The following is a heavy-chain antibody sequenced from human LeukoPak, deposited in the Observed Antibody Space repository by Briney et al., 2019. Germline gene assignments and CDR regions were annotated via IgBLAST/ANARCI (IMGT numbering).Heavy chain of an antibody. Sequence: GGSLRLSCAASGFTFSSYSMNWVRQAPGKGLEWVSSISSSSSYIYYADSVKGRFTISRDNAKNSLYLQMNSLRAEDTAVYYCARPPSQLGGFDYWGQGTLVTVSS. V-gene: IGHV3-21*01. D-gene: IGHD3-10*01. CDR1: GFTFSSYS. J-gene: IGHJ4*02. CDR2: ISSSSSYI. CDR3: ARPPSQLGGFDY.